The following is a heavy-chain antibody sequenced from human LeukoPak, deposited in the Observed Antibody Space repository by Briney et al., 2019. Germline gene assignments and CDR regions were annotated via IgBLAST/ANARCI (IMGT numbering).Heavy chain of an antibody. CDR1: GASISSSSYY. Sequence: PSETLSLTCTVSGASISSSSYYWSWIRQPPGKGLEWIGYIYYSGSTNYNPSLKSRVTISVDTSKNQFSLKLSSVTAADTAVYYCARAGIAVQYDYWGQGTLVTASA. J-gene: IGHJ4*02. CDR3: ARAGIAVQYDY. D-gene: IGHD6-19*01. CDR2: IYYSGST. V-gene: IGHV4-61*01.